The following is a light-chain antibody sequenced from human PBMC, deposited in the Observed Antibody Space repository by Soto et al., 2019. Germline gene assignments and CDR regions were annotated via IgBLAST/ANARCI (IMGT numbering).Light chain of an antibody. J-gene: IGLJ3*02. Sequence: QSVLTQPPSVSGAPGQRVTISCAGSSSNLGAGYDVHWYQHLPGTAPKLLIYTNNNRPSGVPDRFSGSKSGTSASLAITGLQTEDEADYYCQSYDSSLSVWVFGGGTKLTVL. CDR3: QSYDSSLSVWV. CDR2: TNN. CDR1: SSNLGAGYD. V-gene: IGLV1-40*01.